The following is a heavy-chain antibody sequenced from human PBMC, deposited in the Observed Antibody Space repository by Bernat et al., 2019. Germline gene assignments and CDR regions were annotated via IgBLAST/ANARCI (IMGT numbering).Heavy chain of an antibody. CDR3: ARRDGYKSIIDY. J-gene: IGHJ4*02. D-gene: IGHD5-24*01. V-gene: IGHV3-74*01. Sequence: EVQLVESGGGLVQPGGSLRLSCAASGFTFSSYWMHWVRQAPDKGLGWVSRIDRDGSSTNYADSVRGRFTISRDNAKNTLYLQMNSLRAEDTAVYYCARRDGYKSIIDYWGQGTLVAVSS. CDR1: GFTFSSYW. CDR2: IDRDGSST.